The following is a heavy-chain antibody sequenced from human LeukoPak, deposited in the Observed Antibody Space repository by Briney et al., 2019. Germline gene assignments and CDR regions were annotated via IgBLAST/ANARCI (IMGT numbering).Heavy chain of an antibody. Sequence: SETLSLTCTVSGGSISSRSYYWGWIRQPPGKGLEWIGSICYSGSTYYNPSLKSRVTISVDTSKNQFSLKLSSVTAADTAVYYCARQITMVRGVIIDPYYFDYWGQGTLVTVSS. J-gene: IGHJ4*02. CDR3: ARQITMVRGVIIDPYYFDY. CDR1: GGSISSRSYY. CDR2: ICYSGST. D-gene: IGHD3-10*01. V-gene: IGHV4-39*01.